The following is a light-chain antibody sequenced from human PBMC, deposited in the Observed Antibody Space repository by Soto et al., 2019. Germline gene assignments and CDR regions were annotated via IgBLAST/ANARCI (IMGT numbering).Light chain of an antibody. J-gene: IGKJ2*01. Sequence: DIQMTQSPSTLSASVGDRVTITCRASQSIGSWLAWYQQKPGKAPILLIYKASSLQSGVPSRFSGSGSGTEFTLTISSLQPDDFATNYCQQYNGYSYTFGQGTKLEIK. CDR2: KAS. CDR3: QQYNGYSYT. V-gene: IGKV1-5*03. CDR1: QSIGSW.